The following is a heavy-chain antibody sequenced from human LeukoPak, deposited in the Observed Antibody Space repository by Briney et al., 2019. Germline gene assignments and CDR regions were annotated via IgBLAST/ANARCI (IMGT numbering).Heavy chain of an antibody. D-gene: IGHD4-17*01. CDR3: ARGTDTMTTVTTYYYYGMDV. CDR1: GGSISSGDYY. Sequence: SQTLSLTCTVSGGSISSGDYYWSWIRQPPGKGLEWIGYIYYSGSTYYNPSLKSRVTISVDTSKNQFSLKLSSVTAADTAVYYCARGTDTMTTVTTYYYYGMDVWGQGTTVTVSS. J-gene: IGHJ6*02. V-gene: IGHV4-30-4*01. CDR2: IYYSGST.